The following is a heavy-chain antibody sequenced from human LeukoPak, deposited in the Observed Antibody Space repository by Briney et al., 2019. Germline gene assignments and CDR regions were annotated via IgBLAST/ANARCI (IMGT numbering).Heavy chain of an antibody. J-gene: IGHJ6*02. D-gene: IGHD3-3*01. CDR2: IYSGGST. Sequence: GGSLRLSCAASAFTFSDFSMTWVRQAPGKGLEWVSVIYSGGSTYYADSVKGRFTISRDNSKNMLYLQMNSLRAEDTAVYYCARDRITIFGAVKDYYGMDVWGQGTTVTVSS. CDR1: AFTFSDFS. CDR3: ARDRITIFGAVKDYYGMDV. V-gene: IGHV3-66*01.